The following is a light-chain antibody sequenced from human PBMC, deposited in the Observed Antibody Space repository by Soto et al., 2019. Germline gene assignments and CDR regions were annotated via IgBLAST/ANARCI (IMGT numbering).Light chain of an antibody. V-gene: IGKV2-28*01. CDR3: MQALHTPWT. J-gene: IGKJ1*01. CDR1: QSLLHSNGYNY. Sequence: DLVMTQSPLSLPVTPGEPASFSCRSSQSLLHSNGYNYLDWYLQKPGQSPQLLIYLGSHRASGGPDRFSGSGSGTDFTLKISRVEAEDVGVYFCMQALHTPWTFGQGTKVDIK. CDR2: LGS.